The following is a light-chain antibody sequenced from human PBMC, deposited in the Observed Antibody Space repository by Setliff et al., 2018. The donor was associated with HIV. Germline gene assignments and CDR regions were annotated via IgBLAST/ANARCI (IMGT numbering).Light chain of an antibody. CDR3: CSNTGSNTFV. V-gene: IGLV2-14*01. Sequence: QSALAQPASVSGSPGQSITISCTGTSNDIGGYNFVSWNQQVPGKAPKVIIYDVSNRPSGVSNRFSGSKSGNTASLTISGLQAEDEADYYCCSNTGSNTFVFGTGTKVTV. CDR1: SNDIGGYNF. J-gene: IGLJ1*01. CDR2: DVS.